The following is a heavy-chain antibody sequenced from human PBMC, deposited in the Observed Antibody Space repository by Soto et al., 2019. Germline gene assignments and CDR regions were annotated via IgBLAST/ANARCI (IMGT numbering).Heavy chain of an antibody. J-gene: IGHJ6*02. CDR2: IYSGGST. CDR3: ARDKSPYYCMDV. V-gene: IGHV3-53*01. Sequence: GGSLRLSCAASGFTVSSNYMSWVRQAPGKGLQWVSVIYSGGSTYYADSVKGRFTISRDNSKNTPYLQMNSLRAEDTAVYYCARDKSPYYCMDVWGQGTTVTVSS. CDR1: GFTVSSNY.